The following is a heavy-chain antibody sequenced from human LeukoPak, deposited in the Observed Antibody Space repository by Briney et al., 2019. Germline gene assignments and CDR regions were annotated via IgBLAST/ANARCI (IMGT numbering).Heavy chain of an antibody. V-gene: IGHV3-74*01. CDR3: ARDLLIVSYFDWLSYYYYGMDV. D-gene: IGHD3-9*01. J-gene: IGHJ6*02. Sequence: GGSLRLSCAASGFTFSSYWMHWVRQAPGKGLVWVSRINSDGSSTSYADSVKGRFTISRDNSKNTLYLQMNSLRAEDTAVYYCARDLLIVSYFDWLSYYYYGMDVWGQGTTVTVSS. CDR1: GFTFSSYW. CDR2: INSDGSST.